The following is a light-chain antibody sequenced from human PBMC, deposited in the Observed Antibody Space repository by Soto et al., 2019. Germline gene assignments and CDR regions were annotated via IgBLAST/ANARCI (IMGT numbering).Light chain of an antibody. V-gene: IGLV2-23*01. CDR3: CSSAPESTYV. CDR1: SSDVGAYNS. CDR2: KGT. Sequence: QSVLAQPASVSGSPGQSVTISCTGTSSDVGAYNSVSWYQQHPDKAPQLMIYKGTQRPSGVSNRFSGSTSGNAASLTISGLQAGDEADYFCCSSAPESTYVFGTGTKATV. J-gene: IGLJ1*01.